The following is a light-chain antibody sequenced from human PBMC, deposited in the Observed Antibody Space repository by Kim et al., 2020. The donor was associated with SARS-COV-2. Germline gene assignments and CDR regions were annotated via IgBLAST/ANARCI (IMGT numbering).Light chain of an antibody. CDR1: QDISSD. J-gene: IGKJ4*01. Sequence: ASIGDRVTLTCQASQDISSDLNWYQQKPGKAPKLLIYDASRLETGVPSRFSGSRSGTDFTFTITSLQPEDFATYYCQQYDSLPLTFGGGTKVDIK. CDR3: QQYDSLPLT. CDR2: DAS. V-gene: IGKV1-33*01.